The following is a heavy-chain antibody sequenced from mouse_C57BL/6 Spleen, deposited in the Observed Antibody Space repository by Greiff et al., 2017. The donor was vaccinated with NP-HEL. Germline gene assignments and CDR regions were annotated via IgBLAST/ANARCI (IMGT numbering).Heavy chain of an antibody. CDR2: IYPGDGDT. CDR1: GYAFSSYW. CDR3: ARCYGNYGWYFDV. Sequence: QVQLQQSGAELVKPGASVKISCKASGYAFSSYWMNWVKQRPGKGLEWIGQIYPGDGDTNYNGKFKGKATLTADKSSSTAYMQLSSLTSEDSAVYFCARCYGNYGWYFDVWGTGTTVTVSS. J-gene: IGHJ1*03. V-gene: IGHV1-80*01. D-gene: IGHD2-1*01.